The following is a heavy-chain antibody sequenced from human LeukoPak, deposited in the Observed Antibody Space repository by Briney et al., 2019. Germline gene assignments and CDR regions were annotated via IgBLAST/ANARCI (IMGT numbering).Heavy chain of an antibody. Sequence: SETLSLTCTVSGGSISSHYWSWIRQPPGKGLEWIGYIYYSGSTNYNPSLKSRVTISVDTSKNQFSLKLSSVTAADTAVYYCASVVVVVAATEPLVYYFDYWGQGTLVTVSS. CDR2: IYYSGST. D-gene: IGHD2-15*01. J-gene: IGHJ4*02. V-gene: IGHV4-59*11. CDR1: GGSISSHY. CDR3: ASVVVVVAATEPLVYYFDY.